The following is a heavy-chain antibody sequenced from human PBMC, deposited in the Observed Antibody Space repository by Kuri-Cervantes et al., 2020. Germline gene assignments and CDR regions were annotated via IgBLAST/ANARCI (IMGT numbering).Heavy chain of an antibody. CDR2: IYNGGRT. CDR3: ARGVVVAATLGWFDP. D-gene: IGHD2-15*01. V-gene: IGHV3-53*01. J-gene: IGHJ5*02. CDR1: GFTVSSKY. Sequence: GESLKISCAASGFTVSSKYMSWVRQAPGQGLQWVSFIYNGGRTYFADSVKGRFTISRANSKNTLYVQMNSLRAEDTAVYYCARGVVVAATLGWFDPWGQGTLVTVSS.